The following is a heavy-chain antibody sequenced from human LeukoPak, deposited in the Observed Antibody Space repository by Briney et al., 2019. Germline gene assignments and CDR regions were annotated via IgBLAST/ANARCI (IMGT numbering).Heavy chain of an antibody. D-gene: IGHD2-15*01. CDR1: GFTFSGYA. CDR2: LRTSGGST. CDR3: AKGGFCSAGSCYGGFDP. V-gene: IGHV3-23*01. J-gene: IGHJ5*02. Sequence: GGSLRLSCAASGFTFSGYAMSWVRQAPGKGLEWVSALRTSGGSTWYADSVKGRFTISRDNSKNTLYMQMNSLRVEDTAVYYCAKGGFCSAGSCYGGFDPWGQGTLVTVSS.